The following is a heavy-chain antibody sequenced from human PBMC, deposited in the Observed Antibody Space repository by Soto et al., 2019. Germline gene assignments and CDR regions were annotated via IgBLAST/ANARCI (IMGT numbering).Heavy chain of an antibody. CDR2: IYPGDSDT. CDR3: TRREQQLGIDY. CDR1: GYSFSSYW. Sequence: EVQLVQSRAEVKKPGESLKISCKGSGYSFSSYWIGWVRQMPGKGLEWMGIIYPGDSDTRYSPSFQGQVTISADKSSSTAYLQWSSLKASDTAMYDCTRREQQLGIDYWGQGTLVTVSS. V-gene: IGHV5-51*03. D-gene: IGHD6-13*01. J-gene: IGHJ4*02.